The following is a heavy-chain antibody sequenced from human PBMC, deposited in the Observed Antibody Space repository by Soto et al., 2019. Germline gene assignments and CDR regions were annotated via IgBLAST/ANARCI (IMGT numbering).Heavy chain of an antibody. CDR2: TYYRSKWYN. J-gene: IGHJ6*02. CDR1: GDSVSSNSAA. V-gene: IGHV6-1*01. CDR3: ARLLWFGDPSTKGYYYYGMDV. Sequence: QVQLQQSGPGLVKPSQTLSLTCAISGDSVSSNSAAWNWIRQSPSRGLEWLGRTYYRSKWYNDYAVSVKSRITINPDTSKNQCSLQLNSVTPEDTAVYYCARLLWFGDPSTKGYYYYGMDVWGQGTTVTVSS. D-gene: IGHD3-10*01.